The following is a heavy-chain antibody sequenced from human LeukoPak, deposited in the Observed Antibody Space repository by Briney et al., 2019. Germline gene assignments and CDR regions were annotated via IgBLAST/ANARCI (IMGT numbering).Heavy chain of an antibody. V-gene: IGHV4-59*01. CDR1: GGSISSYF. CDR3: ARAYYSGFDP. J-gene: IGHJ5*02. Sequence: ASETLSLTCTVSGGSISSYFWSWIRQPPGKGLEWIGYIYYSGRTNCHPSLKSRVTISVDTSKNQFSLKLNSVTAADTAVYYCARAYYSGFDPWGQGTLVTVSS. D-gene: IGHD3-22*01. CDR2: IYYSGRT.